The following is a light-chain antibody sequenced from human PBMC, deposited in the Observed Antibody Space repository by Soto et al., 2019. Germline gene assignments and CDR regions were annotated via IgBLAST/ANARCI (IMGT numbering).Light chain of an antibody. J-gene: IGKJ2*01. CDR2: DAS. CDR3: QQRSNWLYT. Sequence: EIVWTQSPATLSFSPGEIATLSCRASQSVSSYLAWYQQKPGQAPRLLIYDASNRATGIPARFSGSGSGTDFTLTISSLEPEDFAVYYCQQRSNWLYTFGQGTKLEIK. V-gene: IGKV3-11*01. CDR1: QSVSSY.